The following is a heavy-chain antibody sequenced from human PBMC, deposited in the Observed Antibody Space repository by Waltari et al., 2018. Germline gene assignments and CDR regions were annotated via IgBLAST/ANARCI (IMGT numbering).Heavy chain of an antibody. CDR3: GRLGGSMTTYQTFRDH. CDR1: DYSIINGYY. CDR2: LNYSGNR. J-gene: IGHJ5*02. Sequence: RESGPGLVRTSETLSLNCDVSDYSIINGYYWGWIWQPPGKGLEWIASLNYSGNRYSNPSFESRVTISVDTSSNQCSLQLHSVTAADTAVYFCGRLGGSMTTYQTFRDHWGQGILVNVSS. D-gene: IGHD2-21*01. V-gene: IGHV4-38-2*01.